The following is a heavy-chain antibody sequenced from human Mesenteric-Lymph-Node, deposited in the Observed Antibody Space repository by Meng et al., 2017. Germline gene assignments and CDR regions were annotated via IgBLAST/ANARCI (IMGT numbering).Heavy chain of an antibody. CDR1: GYMFTNDG. CDR2: INAYNGDT. CDR3: ARVEVGITSGDY. J-gene: IGHJ4*02. V-gene: IGHV1-18*01. Sequence: QLGQSGGEEKKPGASVKVACKASGYMFTNDGITWVRQAPGQGLEWMGWINAYNGDTNYAQTLQGRVTMTTDTSTSTAYMELRSLRSDDTAVYCCARVEVGITSGDYWGQGTLVTVSS. D-gene: IGHD1-26*01.